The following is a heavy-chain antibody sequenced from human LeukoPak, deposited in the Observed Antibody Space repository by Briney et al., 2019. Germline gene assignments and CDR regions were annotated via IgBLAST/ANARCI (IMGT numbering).Heavy chain of an antibody. D-gene: IGHD3-3*01. CDR1: GFTFSSYG. Sequence: QPGGSLRLSCAASGFTFSSYGMHWVRQAPGKGLEWVAFIRYDGSNKYYADSVKGRFTISRDNSKNTLYLQMNSLRAEDTAVYYCAKDLESYDFWSGYYNYWGQGTLVTVSS. J-gene: IGHJ4*02. CDR3: AKDLESYDFWSGYYNY. CDR2: IRYDGSNK. V-gene: IGHV3-30*02.